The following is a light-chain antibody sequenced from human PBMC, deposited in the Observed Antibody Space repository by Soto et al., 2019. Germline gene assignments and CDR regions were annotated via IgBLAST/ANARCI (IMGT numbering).Light chain of an antibody. J-gene: IGLJ3*02. CDR1: SSNTGSNT. V-gene: IGLV1-44*01. Sequence: QSVLTQPPSASGTPGQRVTISCSGSSSNTGSNTVNWYQQLPGTAPKLLMYTNAQRPSGVPDRFSGSKSGTSASLAISGLQSEDEAHYYCAAWDDSLNGWVFGGGTKLTVL. CDR3: AAWDDSLNGWV. CDR2: TNA.